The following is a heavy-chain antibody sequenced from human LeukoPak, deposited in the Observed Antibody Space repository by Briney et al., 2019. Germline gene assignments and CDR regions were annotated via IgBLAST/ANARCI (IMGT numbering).Heavy chain of an antibody. CDR1: GGSFSGYY. D-gene: IGHD3-10*01. J-gene: IGHJ6*02. CDR3: ARNGGFGV. V-gene: IGHV4-34*01. Sequence: SETLSVTCAVYGGSFSGYYWSWIRQPPGKGLEWIGEINHSGSTNYNPSLKSRVTISVDTSKNQFSLKLSSVTAADTAVYYCARNGGFGVWGQGTTVTVSS. CDR2: INHSGST.